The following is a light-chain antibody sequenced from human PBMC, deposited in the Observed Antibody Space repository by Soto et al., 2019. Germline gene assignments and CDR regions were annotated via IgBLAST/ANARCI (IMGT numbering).Light chain of an antibody. V-gene: IGKV3-15*01. CDR1: QSVSSN. CDR2: GAS. J-gene: IGKJ1*01. Sequence: EIEMTQSPATLSVSPGERATLSCRASQSVSSNLAWYQQKPGQAPRLLIYGASTRSTGIPARFSGSGSGTEVTLTISSLQYEDFAVYYYHQYNNWLTWTFGQGTKVEIK. CDR3: HQYNNWLTWT.